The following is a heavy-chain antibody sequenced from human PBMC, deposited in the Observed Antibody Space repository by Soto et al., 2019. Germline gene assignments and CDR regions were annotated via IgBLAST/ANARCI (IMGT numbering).Heavy chain of an antibody. D-gene: IGHD2-15*01. J-gene: IGHJ6*02. V-gene: IGHV3-74*01. CDR2: INSDGGGT. Sequence: EVQLVESGGGLVQPGGSLRLPCAASGFDFSNSWIHWVRQGPGKGLVWVSHINSDGGGTTYADSVKGRVTISRDNAKNTVYLQMNSLRAEDTAVYYCAKDTAYAMDVWGQGTTVTVSS. CDR3: AKDTAYAMDV. CDR1: GFDFSNSW.